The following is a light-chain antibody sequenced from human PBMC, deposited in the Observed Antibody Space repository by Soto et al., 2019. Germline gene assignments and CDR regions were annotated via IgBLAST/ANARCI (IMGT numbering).Light chain of an antibody. CDR2: ATS. CDR3: HQYYNRPPWT. Sequence: EILMTQSPATLSVSPGDSATLSCRASRSVDTDLAWYQQKPGQAPRLLVFATSARATGVPDRFRGSRSGTEFTLPISRLQPEDSATYYCHQYYNRPPWTFGQGTKVEI. CDR1: RSVDTD. V-gene: IGKV3-15*01. J-gene: IGKJ1*01.